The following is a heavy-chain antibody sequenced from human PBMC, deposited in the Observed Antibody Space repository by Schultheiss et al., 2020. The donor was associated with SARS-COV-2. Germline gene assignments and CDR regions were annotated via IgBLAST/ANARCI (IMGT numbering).Heavy chain of an antibody. CDR1: GGSFSGYY. CDR2: IYYSGST. CDR3: AREVVGALGDYFDY. V-gene: IGHV4-59*01. D-gene: IGHD1-26*01. Sequence: SETLSLTCAVYGGSFSGYYWSWIRQPPGKGLEWIGSIYYSGSTNYNPSLKSRVTISVDTSKNQFSLKLSSVTAADTAVYYCAREVVGALGDYFDYWGQGTLVTVFS. J-gene: IGHJ4*02.